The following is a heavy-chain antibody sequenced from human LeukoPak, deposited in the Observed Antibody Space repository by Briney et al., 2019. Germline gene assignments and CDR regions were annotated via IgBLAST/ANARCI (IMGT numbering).Heavy chain of an antibody. Sequence: ASVKVSCKASGYTFTSYDINWERQATGQGLEWMGWMNPNSGNTGYAQKFQGRVIMTRNTSISTAYMELSSLRSEDTAVYYCAKGCGPYSSSLNWFDPWGQGTLVTVSS. CDR2: MNPNSGNT. CDR1: GYTFTSYD. J-gene: IGHJ5*02. V-gene: IGHV1-8*01. D-gene: IGHD6-13*01. CDR3: AKGCGPYSSSLNWFDP.